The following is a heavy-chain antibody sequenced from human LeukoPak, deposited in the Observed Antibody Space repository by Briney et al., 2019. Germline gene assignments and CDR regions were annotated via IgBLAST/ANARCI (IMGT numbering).Heavy chain of an antibody. CDR1: GGSFSGYY. Sequence: PSETLSLTCAVYGGSFSGYYWSWIRQPPGKGLEWIGEINHSGSTNYNPSLKSRVTISVDTSKNQFSLKLSSVTAADTAVYYCARGSIYSYGHPFDYWGQGTLVTVSS. J-gene: IGHJ4*02. D-gene: IGHD5-18*01. V-gene: IGHV4-34*01. CDR3: ARGSIYSYGHPFDY. CDR2: INHSGST.